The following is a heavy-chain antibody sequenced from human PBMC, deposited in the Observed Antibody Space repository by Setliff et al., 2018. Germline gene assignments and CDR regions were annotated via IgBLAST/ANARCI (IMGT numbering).Heavy chain of an antibody. CDR3: ARGTKTMVINYWYFDV. Sequence: SETLSLTCAVYGGSFSDYWWSWIRQLPGKGLKWIAEIHHSGSTNFHPSLKSRVAISVDPSKNQFYLILRSVAAADTAVYFCARGTKTMVINYWYFDVWGRGTPVTVSS. D-gene: IGHD4-17*01. J-gene: IGHJ2*01. V-gene: IGHV4-34*01. CDR1: GGSFSDYW. CDR2: IHHSGST.